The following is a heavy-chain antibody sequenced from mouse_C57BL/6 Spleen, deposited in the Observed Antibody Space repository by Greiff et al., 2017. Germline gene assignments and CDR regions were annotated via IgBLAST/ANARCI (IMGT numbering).Heavy chain of an antibody. CDR3: AIEGGYCRSYWYFDV. J-gene: IGHJ1*03. V-gene: IGHV14-2*01. D-gene: IGHD2-14*01. CDR1: GFNIKDYY. Sequence: VQLQQSGAELVKPGASVKLSCTASGFNIKDYYIHWVKQRTEQGLEWIGRIDPADGETKYDPEFQGKATITADTASNTAYLELSSLTSQDTAVYYCAIEGGYCRSYWYFDVWGTGTTVTVAS. CDR2: IDPADGET.